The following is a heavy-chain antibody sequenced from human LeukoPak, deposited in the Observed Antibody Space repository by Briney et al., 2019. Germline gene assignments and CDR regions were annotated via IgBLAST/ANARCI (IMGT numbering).Heavy chain of an antibody. Sequence: SETLSLTCTVSNDSINNYYWSCIRQPPGKGLEWIGYLYYTGNTNYNPSLKSRVTISLDTSESQFSLRLTSVTAADTAVYYCARKYKGYGGWIDYWAQGTLVTVSS. J-gene: IGHJ4*02. D-gene: IGHD5-12*01. CDR1: NDSINNYY. CDR3: ARKYKGYGGWIDY. V-gene: IGHV4-59*01. CDR2: LYYTGNT.